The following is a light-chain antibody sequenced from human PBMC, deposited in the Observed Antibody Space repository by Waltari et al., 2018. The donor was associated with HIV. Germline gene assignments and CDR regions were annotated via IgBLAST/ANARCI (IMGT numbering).Light chain of an antibody. V-gene: IGLV1-44*01. CDR2: SNN. CDR1: SSNIGTAV. Sequence: QSVLTKPPSASGTPGQRGTISCSGSSSNIGTAVANWYQQLPGTAPKLLIYSNNHRPSGVPDRFSGSKSGTSASLAISGLQSEDEAAYYCAACDDSLNALLFGGGTKLTVL. J-gene: IGLJ2*01. CDR3: AACDDSLNALL.